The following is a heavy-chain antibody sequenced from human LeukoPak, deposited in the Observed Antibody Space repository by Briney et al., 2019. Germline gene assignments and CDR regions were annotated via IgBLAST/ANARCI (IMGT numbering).Heavy chain of an antibody. D-gene: IGHD4-17*01. CDR2: INHSGYT. CDR3: TRMTTGHDY. Sequence: SETLSITCAVSGVSFDDYYWAWVRQTPGKGLEWIGEINHSGYTNDSPSLKSRVTLSIDTSRKQFSLNLRSVTVADAGIYYCTRMTTGHDYWGQGTLVTVSS. V-gene: IGHV4-34*01. CDR1: GVSFDDYY. J-gene: IGHJ4*02.